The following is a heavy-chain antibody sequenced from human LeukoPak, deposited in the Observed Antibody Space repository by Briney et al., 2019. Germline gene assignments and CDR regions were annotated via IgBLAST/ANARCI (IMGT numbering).Heavy chain of an antibody. CDR1: GGSITSNTYY. D-gene: IGHD6-13*01. CDR2: LYYRGST. CDR3: ARHPSSSWHHFDY. Sequence: SETLSLTCTVSGGSITSNTYYWGWIRQPPGKGLEWIGSLYYRGSTYYNPSLKSRVTISVDTSKNHLSLSLSSVTAADTAVYYCARHPSSSWHHFDYWDQGTLVTVSS. J-gene: IGHJ4*02. V-gene: IGHV4-39*02.